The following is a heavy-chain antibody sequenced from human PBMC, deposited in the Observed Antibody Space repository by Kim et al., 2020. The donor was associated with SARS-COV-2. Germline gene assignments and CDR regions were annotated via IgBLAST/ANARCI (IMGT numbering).Heavy chain of an antibody. D-gene: IGHD1-1*01. Sequence: GGSLRLSCAASGFTFTTYAMSWVRQAPGKGLEWVSAMSGSGGYTSYADSVKGRFTISRDNSKNTLYLQMNSLRAEDTAIYYCAKVVSDTNISPGIFDYWGQGTLVTVSS. CDR2: MSGSGGYT. V-gene: IGHV3-23*01. CDR1: GFTFTTYA. CDR3: AKVVSDTNISPGIFDY. J-gene: IGHJ4*02.